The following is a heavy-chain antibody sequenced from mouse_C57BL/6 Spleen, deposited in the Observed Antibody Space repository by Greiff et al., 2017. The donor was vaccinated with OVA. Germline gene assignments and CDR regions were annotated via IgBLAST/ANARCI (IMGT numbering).Heavy chain of an antibody. J-gene: IGHJ2*01. CDR1: GYTFTSYW. Sequence: QVQLQQPGAELVKPGASVKLSCKASGYTFTSYWMQWVKQRPGQGLEWIGEIDPSDSYTNYNQKFKGKATLTVDTSSSTAYMQLSSLTSEDSAVYYCHSNYGYWGQGTTLTVSS. CDR3: HSNYGY. V-gene: IGHV1-50*01. CDR2: IDPSDSYT. D-gene: IGHD2-5*01.